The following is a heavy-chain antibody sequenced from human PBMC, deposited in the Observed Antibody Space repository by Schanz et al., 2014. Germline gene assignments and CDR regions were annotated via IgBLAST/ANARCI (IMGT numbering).Heavy chain of an antibody. V-gene: IGHV3-23*04. Sequence: EVQLVESGGGLVQPGGSLRLSCAASGFTFSSYAMSWVRQAPGKGLEWVSHISGSGGSAYYADSVKGRLTISRDNSKNTLYLQMNSLRAEDTAVYYCARGRARQLVHWFDPWGQGTLVTVSS. CDR2: ISGSGGSA. D-gene: IGHD6-13*01. CDR3: ARGRARQLVHWFDP. CDR1: GFTFSSYA. J-gene: IGHJ5*02.